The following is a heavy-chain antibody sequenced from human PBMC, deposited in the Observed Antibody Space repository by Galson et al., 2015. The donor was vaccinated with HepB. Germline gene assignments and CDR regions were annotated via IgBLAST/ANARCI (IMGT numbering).Heavy chain of an antibody. CDR1: GYTFSSYG. D-gene: IGHD5-18*01. V-gene: IGHV1-18*01. J-gene: IGHJ5*02. Sequence: SVKVSCKASGYTFSSYGFSWVRQAPGQGLEWMGWISGYSGDTNYAQKLQGRVTMTRDISTSTAYMELRSLRSDDTVVYYCAREGQLEPWGQGTLVTVSS. CDR3: AREGQLEP. CDR2: ISGYSGDT.